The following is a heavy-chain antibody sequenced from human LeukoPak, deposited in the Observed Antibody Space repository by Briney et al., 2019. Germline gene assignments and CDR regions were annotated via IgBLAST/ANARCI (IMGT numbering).Heavy chain of an antibody. Sequence: GGSLGLSCAASGFSFSSYYMSWVRQAPGKGLEWVAVISYDGSNKYYADSVKGRFTISRDNSKNTLYLQMNSLRAEDTAVYYCARVVAGHDAFDIWGQGTMVTVSS. CDR2: ISYDGSNK. V-gene: IGHV3-30-3*01. CDR1: GFSFSSYY. CDR3: ARVVAGHDAFDI. D-gene: IGHD2-15*01. J-gene: IGHJ3*02.